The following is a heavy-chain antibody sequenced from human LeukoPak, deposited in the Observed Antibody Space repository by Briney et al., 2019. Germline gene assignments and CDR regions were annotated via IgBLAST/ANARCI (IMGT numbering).Heavy chain of an antibody. CDR3: ASRSTTAFHY. D-gene: IGHD5/OR15-5a*01. CDR1: GGSISSSSYY. V-gene: IGHV4-39*07. J-gene: IGHJ4*02. Sequence: SETLSLTCTVSGGSISSSSYYWGWIRQPPGKGLEWIGSIYYSGSTYYNPSLKSRVTISVDTSKNQFSLKLSSVTAADTAVYYCASRSTTAFHYWDQGTLVTVSS. CDR2: IYYSGST.